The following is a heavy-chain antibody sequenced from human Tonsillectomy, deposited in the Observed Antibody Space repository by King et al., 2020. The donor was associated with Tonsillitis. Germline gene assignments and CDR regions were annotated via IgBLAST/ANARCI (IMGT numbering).Heavy chain of an antibody. Sequence: VQLVESGGGLVQPGGSLRLSCAASGFIFRNYAMSWVRQAPGKGLEWVSAISGGGDNTYYADSVKGRFTISVDNSKNTLYLQMNSLRDEDTAVYYCAKKLQGFFDYWGQGTLVTVSS. J-gene: IGHJ4*02. CDR2: ISGGGDNT. V-gene: IGHV3-23*04. CDR1: GFIFRNYA. CDR3: AKKLQGFFDY.